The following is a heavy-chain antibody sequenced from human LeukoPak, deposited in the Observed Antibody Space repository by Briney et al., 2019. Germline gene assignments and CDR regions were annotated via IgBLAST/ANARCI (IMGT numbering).Heavy chain of an antibody. CDR3: AKVIRGYYAPGSYYDAFDI. CDR1: GFTFSSYA. D-gene: IGHD3-10*01. J-gene: IGHJ3*02. Sequence: PGGSLRLSCAVSGFTFSSYAMSWVRQAPGKGLEWVSTISGSGGSTYYADSVKGRFTISRDNSKNSLYLQMNSLRAEDTAVYYCAKVIRGYYAPGSYYDAFDIWGQGTMVTVSS. V-gene: IGHV3-23*01. CDR2: ISGSGGST.